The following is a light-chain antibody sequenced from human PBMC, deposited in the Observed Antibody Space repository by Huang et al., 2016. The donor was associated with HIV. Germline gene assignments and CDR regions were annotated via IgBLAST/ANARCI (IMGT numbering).Light chain of an antibody. V-gene: IGKV4-1*01. CDR1: QSVLYNSNNKNY. CDR2: WAS. Sequence: DIVMTQSPDSLAVSLGERATINCMSSQSVLYNSNNKNYLAWYQQKPGQPPKLLIYWASTRESGVPDRFSGSGSGTDFTLTISSLQAEDVAVYYCQQYYSTPRTFGQGTKLEIK. J-gene: IGKJ2*01. CDR3: QQYYSTPRT.